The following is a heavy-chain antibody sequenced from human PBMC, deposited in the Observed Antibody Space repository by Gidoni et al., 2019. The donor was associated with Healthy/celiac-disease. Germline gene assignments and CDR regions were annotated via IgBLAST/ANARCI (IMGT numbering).Heavy chain of an antibody. Sequence: EVQLVESGGGVVQPGGSLRLSCAASGFTFDDYAMHWVRQAPGKGLEWVSLISGDGGSTYYADSVKGRFTISRDNSKNSLHLQMNSLRTEDTALYYCAKDTVPVWRYDSSGPRDWGQGTLVTVSS. CDR1: GFTFDDYA. CDR3: AKDTVPVWRYDSSGPRD. V-gene: IGHV3-43*02. CDR2: ISGDGGST. J-gene: IGHJ4*02. D-gene: IGHD3-22*01.